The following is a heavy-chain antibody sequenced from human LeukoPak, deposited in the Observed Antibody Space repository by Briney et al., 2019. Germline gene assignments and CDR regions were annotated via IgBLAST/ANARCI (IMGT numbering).Heavy chain of an antibody. V-gene: IGHV3-30*18. CDR2: ISYEGSNK. D-gene: IGHD4-11*01. Sequence: GRSLRLSCAASGFTFSSYGMHWVREAPGKGLEWVSVISYEGSNKYYADSVKGRFTISRDNSKNTLYLQMNSLRAEDTAVYYCAKDAIYRDSNYGINDYGMDVWGQGTMVTVSS. CDR3: AKDAIYRDSNYGINDYGMDV. CDR1: GFTFSSYG. J-gene: IGHJ6*02.